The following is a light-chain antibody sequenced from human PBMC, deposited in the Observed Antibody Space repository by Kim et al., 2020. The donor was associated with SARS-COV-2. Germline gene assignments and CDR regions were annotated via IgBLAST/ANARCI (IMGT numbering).Light chain of an antibody. CDR1: QSVSSN. Sequence: VSPGERATLSRRASQSVSSNLAWYRQKRGQAPRLLIYGASTRATGIPDRFSGSGSGTEFTLTISSLQSEDFAVYYCQQYSNWPITFGQGTRLEIK. CDR3: QQYSNWPIT. V-gene: IGKV3-15*01. J-gene: IGKJ5*01. CDR2: GAS.